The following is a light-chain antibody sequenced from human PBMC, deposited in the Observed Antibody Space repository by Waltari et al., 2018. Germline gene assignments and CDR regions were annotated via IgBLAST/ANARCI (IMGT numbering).Light chain of an antibody. J-gene: IGKJ1*01. CDR1: QGITNF. V-gene: IGKV1-NL1*01. CDR2: GAS. CDR3: QQYYRSPPT. Sequence: DIQMTQSPSSLSASVGDRVTITCRASQGITNFLAWYQQRPGTAPKLLLYGASRLESGVPSRFSGSGSGTNYTLTIRSLQPEDFASYYCQQYYRSPPTFGQGTKVEIK.